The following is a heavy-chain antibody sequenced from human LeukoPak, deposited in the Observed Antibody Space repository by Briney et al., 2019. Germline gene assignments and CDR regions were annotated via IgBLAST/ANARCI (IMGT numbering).Heavy chain of an antibody. V-gene: IGHV1-18*01. CDR2: ISAYNGNT. Sequence: ASVKVSCKASGYTFTSYGISWVRQAPGQGLEWMGWISAYNGNTNYAQKLQGRVTMTTDTSTRTAYMELRSLRSEATAVYYCARDPGYYESSGYRYDAFDIWGQGTMVTASS. CDR1: GYTFTSYG. J-gene: IGHJ3*02. CDR3: ARDPGYYESSGYRYDAFDI. D-gene: IGHD3-22*01.